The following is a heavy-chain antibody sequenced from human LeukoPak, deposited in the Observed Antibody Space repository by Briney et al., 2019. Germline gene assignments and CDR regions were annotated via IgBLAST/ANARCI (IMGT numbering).Heavy chain of an antibody. Sequence: GGSLRLSCAASGFTFSSYGMHWVRQAPGKGLEWVAFIRYDGSNKYYADSVKGRFTISRDNSKNTLHLQMNTLRAEDTAVYYCASRIATAGSVDYWGQGTLVTVSS. CDR2: IRYDGSNK. D-gene: IGHD6-13*01. CDR3: ASRIATAGSVDY. J-gene: IGHJ4*02. CDR1: GFTFSSYG. V-gene: IGHV3-30*02.